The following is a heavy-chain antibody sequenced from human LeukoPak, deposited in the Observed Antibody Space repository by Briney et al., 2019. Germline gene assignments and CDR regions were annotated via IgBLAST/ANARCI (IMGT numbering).Heavy chain of an antibody. J-gene: IGHJ5*02. D-gene: IGHD2-21*01. V-gene: IGHV4-39*07. CDR3: ARLAVITERWDWFDP. CDR1: GGTISSSSYY. Sequence: SETLSLTCTVSGGTISSSSYYWGWIRQPPGKGLEWIGSIYYSGSTYYNPSLKSRVTISVDTSKNQFSLKLSSVTAADTAVYYCARLAVITERWDWFDPWGQGTLVTVSS. CDR2: IYYSGST.